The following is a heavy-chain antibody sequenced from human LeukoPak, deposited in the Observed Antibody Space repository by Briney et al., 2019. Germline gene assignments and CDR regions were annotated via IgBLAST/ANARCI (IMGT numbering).Heavy chain of an antibody. J-gene: IGHJ4*02. Sequence: GGSLSHSCAASGFTFSSYSMNWVRQAPGKGLGWVSSISSSDTYIYYADAVKGRFTISRDNAKNSLYLQMNSLRAEDTAVYYCARSGYYGSGSYFHYWGQGTLVTVSS. CDR2: ISSSDTYI. D-gene: IGHD3-10*01. CDR1: GFTFSSYS. CDR3: ARSGYYGSGSYFHY. V-gene: IGHV3-21*01.